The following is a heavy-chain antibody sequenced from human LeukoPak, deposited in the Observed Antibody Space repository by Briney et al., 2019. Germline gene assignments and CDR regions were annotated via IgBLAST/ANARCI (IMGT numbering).Heavy chain of an antibody. J-gene: IGHJ3*02. D-gene: IGHD2-15*01. CDR3: ARENLGYCSGGSCYYAFDI. Sequence: SETLSLTCTVSGGSISSYYWSWIRQPPGKGLEWIGYIYYSGSTNYNPSLKSRVTISVDTSKNQFSLKLSSVTAADTAVYYCARENLGYCSGGSCYYAFDIWGQGTMVTVSS. V-gene: IGHV4-59*01. CDR1: GGSISSYY. CDR2: IYYSGST.